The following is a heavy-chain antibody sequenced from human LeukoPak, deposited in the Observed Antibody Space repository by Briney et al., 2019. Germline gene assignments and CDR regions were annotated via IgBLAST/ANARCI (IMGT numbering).Heavy chain of an antibody. CDR1: GFTFSSYS. CDR3: ARSYGSSGYGDFDY. D-gene: IGHD3-22*01. V-gene: IGHV3-48*01. Sequence: GGSLRLSCAASGFTFSSYSMSWVRQAPGKGLEWVSYISSSSSTIYYADSVKGRFTISRDNAKNSLYLQMNSLRAEDTAVYYCARSYGSSGYGDFDYWGQGTLVTVSS. J-gene: IGHJ4*02. CDR2: ISSSSSTI.